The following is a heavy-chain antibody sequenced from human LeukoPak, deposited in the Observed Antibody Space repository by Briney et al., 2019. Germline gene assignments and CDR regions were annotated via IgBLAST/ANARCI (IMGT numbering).Heavy chain of an antibody. J-gene: IGHJ4*02. Sequence: GGSLRLSCAASGFTFSSYGMHWVRQAPGKGLEWVAFKGRFTISRDNSQMNSLRAEDTAVYYCAKDHCSSTSCYYFDYWGQGTLVTSPQ. CDR1: GFTFSSYG. D-gene: IGHD2-2*01. CDR3: AKDHCSSTSCYYFDY. V-gene: IGHV3-30*02.